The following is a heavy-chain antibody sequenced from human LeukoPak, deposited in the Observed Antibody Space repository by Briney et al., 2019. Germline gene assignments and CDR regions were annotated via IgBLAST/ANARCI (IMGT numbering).Heavy chain of an antibody. CDR1: GYTFTSYY. D-gene: IGHD2-2*01. V-gene: IGHV1-46*01. CDR2: INPSGGST. CDR3: ARDVPAAIRALDP. Sequence: ASVKVSCKASGYTFTSYYMHWVRQAPGQGLEWMGMINPSGGSTSYAQKFQGRVTMTRDTSTSTVYMELSSLRSEDTAVYYCARDVPAAIRALDPWGQGTMVTACS. J-gene: IGHJ5*02.